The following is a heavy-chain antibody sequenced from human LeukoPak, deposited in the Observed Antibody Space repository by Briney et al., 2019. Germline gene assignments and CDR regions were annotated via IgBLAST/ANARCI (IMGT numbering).Heavy chain of an antibody. V-gene: IGHV1-18*01. CDR2: ISAYNGNT. D-gene: IGHD3-22*01. CDR3: ARDNDSSGYYFTENIDY. Sequence: ASVKVSCKASGYTFTSYGISWVRQAPGQGLEWMGWISAYNGNTNYAQKLQGRVTMTTDTSMSTAYMELRSLRSDDTAVYYCARDNDSSGYYFTENIDYWGQGTLVTVSS. J-gene: IGHJ4*02. CDR1: GYTFTSYG.